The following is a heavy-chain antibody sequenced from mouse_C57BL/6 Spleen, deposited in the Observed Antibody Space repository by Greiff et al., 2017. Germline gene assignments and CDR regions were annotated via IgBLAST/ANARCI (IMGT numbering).Heavy chain of an antibody. CDR1: GYTFTDYY. D-gene: IGHD2-4*01. Sequence: VQLQQSGPVLVKPGASVKMSCKASGYTFTDYYMNWVKQSHGKSLEWIGVINPYNGGTSYNQKFKGKATLTVDKSSSTAYMELNSLTSEDSAGYYCARGRDYDGFAYWGQGTLVTVSA. V-gene: IGHV1-19*01. CDR2: INPYNGGT. J-gene: IGHJ3*01. CDR3: ARGRDYDGFAY.